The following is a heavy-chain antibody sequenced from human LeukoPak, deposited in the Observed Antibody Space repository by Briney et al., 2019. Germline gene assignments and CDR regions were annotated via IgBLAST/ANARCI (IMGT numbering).Heavy chain of an antibody. J-gene: IGHJ6*03. CDR2: IFSNGVNK. Sequence: PGTSLRLSCAASGFTLGYHGMHWVRQAPGKGLEWVAIIFSNGVNKYYADSLKGRSTISRDTSKNTLFLEMESLRTEDTAVYYCARHRGSIFEGYMDVWGKGTTVTVSS. CDR1: GFTLGYHG. V-gene: IGHV3-33*01. CDR3: ARHRGSIFEGYMDV. D-gene: IGHD3-9*01.